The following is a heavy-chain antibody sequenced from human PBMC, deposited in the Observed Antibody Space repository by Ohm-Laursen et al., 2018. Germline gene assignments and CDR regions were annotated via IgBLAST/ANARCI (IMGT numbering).Heavy chain of an antibody. CDR1: GFTFSNYW. V-gene: IGHV3-7*01. CDR2: IKQDGSEK. CDR3: ARDHGYYYDSSGFDY. D-gene: IGHD3-22*01. J-gene: IGHJ4*02. Sequence: GSLRLSCAAPGFTFSNYWMSWVRQAPGKGLEWVANIKQDGSEKYYVDSVKGRFTISRDNAKNSLYLQMNSLRAEDTAVYYCARDHGYYYDSSGFDYWGQGTLVTVSS.